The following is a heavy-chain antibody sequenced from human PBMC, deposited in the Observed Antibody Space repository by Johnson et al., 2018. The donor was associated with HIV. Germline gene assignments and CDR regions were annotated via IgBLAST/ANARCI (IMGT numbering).Heavy chain of an antibody. Sequence: QEQLVESGGGVVQPGRSLRLSCAASGFTFSTYGMHWVRQAPGKGLEWVAVIWYDGSNKYYADSVKGRFTISRDNSKNTLYLQMNSLRAEDTAVYYCARDPEIVVVIEHDAFDIWGQGTMVTVSS. D-gene: IGHD3-22*01. CDR3: ARDPEIVVVIEHDAFDI. CDR2: IWYDGSNK. J-gene: IGHJ3*02. V-gene: IGHV3-30*06. CDR1: GFTFSTYG.